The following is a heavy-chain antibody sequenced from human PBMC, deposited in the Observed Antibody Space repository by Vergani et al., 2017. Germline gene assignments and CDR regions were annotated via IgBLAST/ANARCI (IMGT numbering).Heavy chain of an antibody. CDR2: LSASDRRT. D-gene: IGHD6-19*01. CDR3: AKVGRSEVAGTFGAFDI. Sequence: VQLVESGGGLAQPGGSLRLSCAASGFTFRNYAMTWVRQAPGKGLEWVSTLSASDRRTHYADSVKGRFTISRDNSKNTLFLHMNSLRPEDTAVYYCAKVGRSEVAGTFGAFDIWGQGTMVTVSS. J-gene: IGHJ3*02. CDR1: GFTFRNYA. V-gene: IGHV3-23*04.